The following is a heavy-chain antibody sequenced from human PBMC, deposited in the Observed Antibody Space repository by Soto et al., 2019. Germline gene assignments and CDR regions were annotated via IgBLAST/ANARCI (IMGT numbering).Heavy chain of an antibody. CDR3: AHCRGMVVAATPYFDY. CDR2: IYWNDDK. Sequence: QITLKESGPTLVKPTQTLTLTCTFSGFSLSTSGVGVGWIRQPPGKALEWLALIYWNDDKRYSPSLKSRLTITKDTSKNQVVLTMTNMDPVDTATYYCAHCRGMVVAATPYFDYWGQGTLVTVSS. V-gene: IGHV2-5*01. J-gene: IGHJ4*02. D-gene: IGHD2-15*01. CDR1: GFSLSTSGVG.